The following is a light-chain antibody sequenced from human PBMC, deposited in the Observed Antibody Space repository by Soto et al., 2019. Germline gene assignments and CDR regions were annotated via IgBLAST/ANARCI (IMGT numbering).Light chain of an antibody. Sequence: QSALTQPASVSGSPGQSIAISCTGTSSDVGAYNYVSWYQQHPGKAPKLMIFDVTRRPSGVSNRFSGSKSGNTASLSISGLQAEDEADYYCSSFTTSRIVVFGGGTKLTVL. CDR2: DVT. J-gene: IGLJ2*01. V-gene: IGLV2-14*03. CDR3: SSFTTSRIVV. CDR1: SSDVGAYNY.